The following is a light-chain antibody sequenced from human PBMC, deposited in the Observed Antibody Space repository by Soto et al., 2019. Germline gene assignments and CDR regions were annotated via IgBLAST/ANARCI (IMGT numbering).Light chain of an antibody. CDR2: SAS. J-gene: IGKJ2*01. V-gene: IGKV3-15*01. Sequence: EVVMTQSPATLSVFPGERVTLSCRASQSVSTSLAWYQQKPGQAPRLLIYSASTRATGTPARFSGSGSGTDFTLTISSLESEDFAVYYWQQYIHGYTFGQGTELEIK. CDR1: QSVSTS. CDR3: QQYIHGYT.